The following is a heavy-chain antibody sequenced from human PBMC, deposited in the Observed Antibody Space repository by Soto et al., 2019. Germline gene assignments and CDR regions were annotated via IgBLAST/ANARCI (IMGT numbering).Heavy chain of an antibody. CDR2: IIPIFGTA. CDR3: ARHLEGGSGSPFAVWAFDI. Sequence: SVKVSCKASGGTFSSYAISWLRQAPGQGLEWMGGIIPIFGTANYAQKFQGRVTITADESTSTAYMELSSLRSEDTAVYYCARHLEGGSGSPFAVWAFDIWGQGTMVTVSS. V-gene: IGHV1-69*13. J-gene: IGHJ3*02. CDR1: GGTFSSYA. D-gene: IGHD3-10*01.